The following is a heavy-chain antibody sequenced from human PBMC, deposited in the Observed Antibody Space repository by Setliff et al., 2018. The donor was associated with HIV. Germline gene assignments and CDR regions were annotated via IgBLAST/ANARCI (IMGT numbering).Heavy chain of an antibody. V-gene: IGHV4-38-2*01. Sequence: PSETLSLTCAVSGYSIRSGYYWGWIRQSPGKGLEWIGEIYHSEYTNYNPSLKSRVTISVDTSKNQFSLKLSSVTAADTAVYYCARALGTPTVDIWGQGTMVTVSS. CDR2: IYHSEYT. CDR3: ARALGTPTVDI. J-gene: IGHJ3*02. CDR1: GYSIRSGYY. D-gene: IGHD7-27*01.